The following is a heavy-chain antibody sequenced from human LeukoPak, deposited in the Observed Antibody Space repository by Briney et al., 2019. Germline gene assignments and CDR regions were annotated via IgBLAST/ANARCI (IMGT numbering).Heavy chain of an antibody. CDR2: INSDGINT. Sequence: GGSLRLYCAAYGFTFSNYWMHWVRQAPGKGLVWVSRINSDGINTSYADSVKGRFTISRDNAKTTLNLQMNSLRAEDAAVYYCARDLGQYYDTSDNWFDPWGQGTLVTVSS. J-gene: IGHJ5*02. CDR1: GFTFSNYW. CDR3: ARDLGQYYDTSDNWFDP. D-gene: IGHD3-22*01. V-gene: IGHV3-74*01.